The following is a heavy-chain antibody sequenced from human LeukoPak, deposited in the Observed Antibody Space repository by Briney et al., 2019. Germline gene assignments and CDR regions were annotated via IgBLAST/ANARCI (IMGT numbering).Heavy chain of an antibody. CDR1: GFTFDDYT. CDR3: AKGDDYGDAFDI. V-gene: IGHV3-43*01. J-gene: IGHJ3*02. Sequence: PGGSLRLSCVASGFTFDDYTMHWVRQTPAKGLEWVSLIVWDGTRTEYAKSMKGRFAISRDNSKNSLFLQMSSLRIEDTALYYCAKGDDYGDAFDIWGQGTMVTDS. D-gene: IGHD4-17*01. CDR2: IVWDGTRT.